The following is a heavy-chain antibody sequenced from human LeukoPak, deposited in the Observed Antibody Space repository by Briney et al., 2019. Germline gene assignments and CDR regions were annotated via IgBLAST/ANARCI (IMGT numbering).Heavy chain of an antibody. CDR3: AKNGDRGAYCTGGTCYPYLYYYMDV. CDR1: GITFSSYG. D-gene: IGHD2-15*01. CDR2: ISSTGGTT. J-gene: IGHJ6*03. Sequence: PGGSLRLSFAASGITFSSYGMSWVRQAPGKGLEWVSSISSTGGTTYYADSVKGRFTISRDNSKNTLYLQMNSLRAEDTAIYYCAKNGDRGAYCTGGTCYPYLYYYMDVWGKGTTVTI. V-gene: IGHV3-23*01.